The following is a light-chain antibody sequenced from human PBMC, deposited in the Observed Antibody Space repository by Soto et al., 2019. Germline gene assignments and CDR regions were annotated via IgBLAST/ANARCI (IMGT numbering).Light chain of an antibody. CDR1: QNVITW. Sequence: DIQITQSPSSVSASVGDRVSVTCRASQNVITWLTWYQQTPGKAPNLLIYGASTLQRGVPSRFSGSGSGTEFTLTISSLQPDDFATYYCQQYDSIPRTFGQGTKVDIK. CDR3: QQYDSIPRT. V-gene: IGKV1-12*01. J-gene: IGKJ1*01. CDR2: GAS.